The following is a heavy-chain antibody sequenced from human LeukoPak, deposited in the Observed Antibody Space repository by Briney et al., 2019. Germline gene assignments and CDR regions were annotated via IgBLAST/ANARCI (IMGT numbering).Heavy chain of an antibody. D-gene: IGHD3-3*01. V-gene: IGHV3-66*01. J-gene: IGHJ4*02. Sequence: GGSLRLSCAASGFTVSSNYMSWVRQAPGKGLEWVSVIYSGGSTYYADSVKGRFTISRDNSKNTLYLQMNSLRAEDTAVYYCARDKIRFLEWPTPAGFDYWGQGTLVTVSS. CDR3: ARDKIRFLEWPTPAGFDY. CDR1: GFTVSSNY. CDR2: IYSGGST.